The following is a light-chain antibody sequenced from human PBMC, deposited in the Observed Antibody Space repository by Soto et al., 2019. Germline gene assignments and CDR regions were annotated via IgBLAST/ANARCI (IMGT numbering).Light chain of an antibody. CDR1: QTVLYSSNNKNY. Sequence: DIVMTQSPDSLAVSLGERATINCKSSQTVLYSSNNKNYLAWYQQKPGQPPNLLIYWASTRQSGVPDRFSGSGSGTDFTLTISSLQAEDVAVYYCQQYYSTPLTFGGGTKVELK. CDR3: QQYYSTPLT. CDR2: WAS. V-gene: IGKV4-1*01. J-gene: IGKJ4*01.